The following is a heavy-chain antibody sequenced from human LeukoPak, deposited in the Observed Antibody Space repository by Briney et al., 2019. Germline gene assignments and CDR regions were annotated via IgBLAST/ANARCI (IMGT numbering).Heavy chain of an antibody. V-gene: IGHV3-73*01. CDR1: GFTFSGSS. CDR3: STTYGSGSPGSY. Sequence: GGSLRLSCAASGFTFSGSSMHLVRQASGKGLELVGRIRSKANNYATGYAASVKGGFTISRDDSKNTAYLQMNSLKTEDTALYYCSTTYGSGSPGSYWGQGTLVTVSS. D-gene: IGHD3-10*01. J-gene: IGHJ4*02. CDR2: IRSKANNYAT.